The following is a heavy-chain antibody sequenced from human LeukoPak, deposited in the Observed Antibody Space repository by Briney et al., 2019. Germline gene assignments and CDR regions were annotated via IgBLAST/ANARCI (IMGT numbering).Heavy chain of an antibody. CDR1: GGTFSSYA. Sequence: SVKVSCKASGGTFSSYAISWVRQAPGQGLEWMGRIIPILGIANYAQKFQGRVTITADKSTSTACMELSSLRSEDTAVYYCASPKTHYYYYGMDVWGQGTTVTVSS. CDR2: IIPILGIA. J-gene: IGHJ6*02. V-gene: IGHV1-69*04. CDR3: ASPKTHYYYYGMDV.